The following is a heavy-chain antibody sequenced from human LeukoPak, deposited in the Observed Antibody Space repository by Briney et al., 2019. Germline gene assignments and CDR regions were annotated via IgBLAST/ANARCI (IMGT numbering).Heavy chain of an antibody. CDR1: GFNFNDAW. D-gene: IGHD4-11*01. J-gene: IGHJ4*02. CDR2: VRTTAEGETT. Sequence: SGGPLRLSCEGSGFNFNDAWMSWTRQAPGKGLEWVGRVRTTAEGETTDYAAPVRGRSIISRDDSKNMVFLQMNRLETEDTAIYYCTAGLGKTDDDSWGQGTLVTVSS. V-gene: IGHV3-15*01. CDR3: TAGLGKTDDDS.